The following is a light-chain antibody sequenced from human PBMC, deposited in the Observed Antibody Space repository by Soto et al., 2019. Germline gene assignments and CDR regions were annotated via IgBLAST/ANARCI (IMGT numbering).Light chain of an antibody. CDR3: QQYNSYSYT. CDR1: QSISSW. Sequence: DIPMTQSPSTLSASVGDRVTITCRASQSISSWLAWYQQKPGKAPKLLIYDASSLESGVPSRFSGSGSVTEFTLTNSSLQPDDFATYYCQQYNSYSYTFGQGTKLEIK. J-gene: IGKJ2*01. CDR2: DAS. V-gene: IGKV1-5*01.